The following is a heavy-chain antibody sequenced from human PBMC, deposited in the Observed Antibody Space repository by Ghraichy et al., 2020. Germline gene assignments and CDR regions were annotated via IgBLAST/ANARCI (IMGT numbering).Heavy chain of an antibody. D-gene: IGHD3-3*01. CDR3: ARASRGVVIIGSAFDI. CDR2: IYYSGST. V-gene: IGHV4-59*01. J-gene: IGHJ3*02. Sequence: SETLSLTCTVSGGSISSYYWSWIRQPPGKGLEWIGYIYYSGSTNYNPSLKSRVTISVDTSKNQFSLKLSSVTAADTAVYYCARASRGVVIIGSAFDIWGQGTMVTVSS. CDR1: GGSISSYY.